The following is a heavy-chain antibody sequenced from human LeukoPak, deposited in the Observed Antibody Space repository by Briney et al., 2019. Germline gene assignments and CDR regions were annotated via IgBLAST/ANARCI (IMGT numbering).Heavy chain of an antibody. J-gene: IGHJ4*02. CDR3: ARRITGGTPEY. CDR2: ISTSSGYT. V-gene: IGHV3-11*03. Sequence: GGSLRLSCAASGFTFSDYYMSWIRQAPGKGLEWVSYISTSSGYTNYADSVKGRFTISRDNAKNSLYLQMNSLRAEDTARYYCARRITGGTPEYGGQGTRLIVSS. CDR1: GFTFSDYY. D-gene: IGHD1-14*01.